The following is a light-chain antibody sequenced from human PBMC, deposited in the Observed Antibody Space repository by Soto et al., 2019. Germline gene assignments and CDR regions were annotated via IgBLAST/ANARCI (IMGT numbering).Light chain of an antibody. CDR2: GDN. CDR1: TSNIGAPYD. CDR3: QSYDISLHNYV. J-gene: IGLJ1*01. Sequence: QSVLTVPRSVCGARGQRVSISWTWSTSNIGAPYDVHWYQHLPGTSPKLLIYGDNNRPSGVPDRFSGSKSGTSASLAITRLQAEDEADYYCQSYDISLHNYVFGTGTKVTVL. V-gene: IGLV1-40*01.